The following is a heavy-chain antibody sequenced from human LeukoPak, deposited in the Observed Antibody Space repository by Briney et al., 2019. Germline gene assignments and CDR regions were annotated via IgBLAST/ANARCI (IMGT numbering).Heavy chain of an antibody. CDR3: ARRRNQRITMIRGVKFAFDI. CDR2: INHSGST. V-gene: IGHV4-34*01. Sequence: PSETLSLTCAVYGGSFSGYYWSWIRQPPGKGLEWIGEINHSGSTNYNPSLKSRVTISVDTSKNQFSLKLSSVTAADTAVYYCARRRNQRITMIRGVKFAFDIWGQGTMVTVSS. J-gene: IGHJ3*02. CDR1: GGSFSGYY. D-gene: IGHD3-10*01.